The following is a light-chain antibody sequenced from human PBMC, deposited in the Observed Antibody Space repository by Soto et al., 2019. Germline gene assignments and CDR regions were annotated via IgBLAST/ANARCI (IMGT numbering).Light chain of an antibody. J-gene: IGKJ4*01. Sequence: EIVLTQSPATLSLSPGERATLSCRASQSVSRSLAWYQHKHGQAPRLLIYDASNRATGIPARFSGSGSGTDFTLTISSLELEDFAVYYWQQRSNWPLTFGGGTKVEI. V-gene: IGKV3-11*01. CDR3: QQRSNWPLT. CDR2: DAS. CDR1: QSVSRS.